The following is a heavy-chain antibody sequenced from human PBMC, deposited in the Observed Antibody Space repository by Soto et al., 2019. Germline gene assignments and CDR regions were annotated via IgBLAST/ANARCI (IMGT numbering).Heavy chain of an antibody. J-gene: IGHJ3*02. CDR2: IYHTGRT. D-gene: IGHD3-9*01. CDR1: NASISSSNW. CDR3: VRDEAHYDILTGSSLGRAFDI. V-gene: IGHV4-4*02. Sequence: QVQLQESGPRLVKPSGTLSLTCVITNASISSSNWWSWVRQTPGKGLEWIGEIYHTGRTNCNPSLKSRVTMSIDKSNNRFSLRLTSLTAADTAVYYCVRDEAHYDILTGSSLGRAFDIWGQGTMVTVSS.